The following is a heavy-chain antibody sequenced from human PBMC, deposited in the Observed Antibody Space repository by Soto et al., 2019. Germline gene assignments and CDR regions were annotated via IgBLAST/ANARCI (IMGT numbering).Heavy chain of an antibody. J-gene: IGHJ4*02. CDR2: IGAYNGNT. CDR1: GSTFTSYG. D-gene: IGHD3-3*01. V-gene: IGHV1-18*01. Sequence: ASVKVSCKASGSTFTSYGISWVRQAPGQGREWMGWIGAYNGNTNYAQKLQGRGTMTTDTSTSTAYMELRSLRSDDTAVYYCARSPLLRFLEWLLFLDYWGQGTLVTVSS. CDR3: ARSPLLRFLEWLLFLDY.